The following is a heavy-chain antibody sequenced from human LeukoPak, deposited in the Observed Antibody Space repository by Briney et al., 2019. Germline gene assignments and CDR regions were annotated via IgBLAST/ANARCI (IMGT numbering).Heavy chain of an antibody. CDR3: ARVRGIAVAGTWYFDL. Sequence: SETLSLTCTVSGGSISSGDYYWSWIRQPPGTGLEWIGYIYYSEMYNNPSLKSRVTISVDTSKNQFSLKLSSVTAADTAVYYCARVRGIAVAGTWYFDLWGRGTLVTVSS. J-gene: IGHJ2*01. CDR2: IYYSEM. CDR1: GGSISSGDYY. D-gene: IGHD6-19*01. V-gene: IGHV4-30-4*01.